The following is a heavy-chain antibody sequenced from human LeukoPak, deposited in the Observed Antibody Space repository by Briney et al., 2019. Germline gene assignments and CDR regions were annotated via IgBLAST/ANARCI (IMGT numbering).Heavy chain of an antibody. Sequence: GSLRLSCATSGFTFSSYAMSWVRQPPGKGLKWIGYIYYSGSTNYNPSLKSRVTISVDTSKNQFSLKLSSVTAADTAVYYCARASAGTPDYWGQGTLVTVSS. CDR3: ARASAGTPDY. J-gene: IGHJ4*02. D-gene: IGHD1-7*01. CDR2: IYYSGST. V-gene: IGHV4-59*01. CDR1: GFTFSSYA.